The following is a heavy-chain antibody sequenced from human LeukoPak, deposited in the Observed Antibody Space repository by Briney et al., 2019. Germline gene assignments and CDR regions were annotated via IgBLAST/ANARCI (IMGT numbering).Heavy chain of an antibody. CDR3: ARGLYGGNSWYYYYGMDV. CDR1: GFTFSSYS. Sequence: GGSLRLPCAASGFTFSSYSMKWVRQAPGKGLEWFSSISSSSSYIYHADSVKGRFTISRDNAKNSLYLQMNSLRAEDTAVYYCARGLYGGNSWYYYYGMDVWGQGTTVTVSS. J-gene: IGHJ6*02. CDR2: ISSSSSYI. V-gene: IGHV3-21*01. D-gene: IGHD4-23*01.